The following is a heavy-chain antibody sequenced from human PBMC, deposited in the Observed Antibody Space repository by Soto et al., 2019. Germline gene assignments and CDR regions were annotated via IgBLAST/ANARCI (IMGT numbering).Heavy chain of an antibody. CDR2: ISSSSSYI. D-gene: IGHD4-17*01. CDR3: ARNVWDYGDYGGVEDFQH. Sequence: EVQLVESGGGLVKPGGSLRLSCAASGFTFSSYTMNWVRQAPGKGLEWVSSISSSSSYIYYADSVKGRFTISRDNAKNSRFLQMNSLRAEDTAVYYCARNVWDYGDYGGVEDFQHWGQGTLVTVSS. CDR1: GFTFSSYT. V-gene: IGHV3-21*01. J-gene: IGHJ1*01.